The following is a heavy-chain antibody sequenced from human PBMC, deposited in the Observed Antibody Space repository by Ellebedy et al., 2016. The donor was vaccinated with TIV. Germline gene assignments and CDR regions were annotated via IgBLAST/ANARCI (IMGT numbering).Heavy chain of an antibody. J-gene: IGHJ6*02. CDR2: TYYSGSA. V-gene: IGHV4-31*03. CDR1: GASITHPNHF. D-gene: IGHD2-2*01. CDR3: ARDLIPAAMGMDV. Sequence: SETLSLTXTVSGASITHPNHFWTWIRQLPGTGLEWIGYTYYSGSASYNPSLKDRVSISVDTSKSQFSLSLTSVTAADTAEYYCARDLIPAAMGMDVWGQGTTVTVSS.